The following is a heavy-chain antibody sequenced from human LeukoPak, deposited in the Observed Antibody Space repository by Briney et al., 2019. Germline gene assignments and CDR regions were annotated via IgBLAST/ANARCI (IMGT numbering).Heavy chain of an antibody. D-gene: IGHD4-17*01. CDR2: IDSCDSYT. Sequence: GESLKTSRKGSGYSLTSYRVGWVRQMPGKGPELMGRIDSCDSYTKYRASLEGHVTISADKSISTANLQGSSLKASVSATEDGAKQGTMTTPKIAPWSQGTLVTASS. V-gene: IGHV5-10-1*01. J-gene: IGHJ5*02. CDR1: GYSLTSYR. CDR3: AKQGTMTTPKIAP.